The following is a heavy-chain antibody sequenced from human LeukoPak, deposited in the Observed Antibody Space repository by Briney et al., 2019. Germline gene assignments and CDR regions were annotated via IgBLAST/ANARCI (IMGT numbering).Heavy chain of an antibody. V-gene: IGHV3-15*01. J-gene: IGHJ4*02. CDR3: TTDLWFGGTFDY. D-gene: IGHD3-10*01. CDR2: IKSKTDGGTT. CDR1: GFTFSNAW. Sequence: PGGSLRLSCAASGFTFSNAWMSWVRQAPRKGLEWVGRIKSKTDGGTTDYAAPVKGRFTISRDDSKNTLYLQMNSLKTEDTAVYYCTTDLWFGGTFDYWGQGTLVTVSS.